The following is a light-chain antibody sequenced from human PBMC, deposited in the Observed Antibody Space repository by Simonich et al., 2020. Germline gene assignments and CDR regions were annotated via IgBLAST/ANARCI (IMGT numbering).Light chain of an antibody. V-gene: IGLV2-14*01. Sequence: QSALTQPASVSGSPGQAITISCTGTNSDVGGYNYVSWYQQHPGKAPKLMIEDFMKRPSGVSNLFSGFKAGNTASRTISGLQAEDEADYYCSSYTSSSPWVFGGGTKLTVL. J-gene: IGLJ3*02. CDR1: NSDVGGYNY. CDR2: DFM. CDR3: SSYTSSSPWV.